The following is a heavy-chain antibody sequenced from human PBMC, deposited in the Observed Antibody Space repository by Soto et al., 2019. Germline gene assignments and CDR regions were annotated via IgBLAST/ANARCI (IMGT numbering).Heavy chain of an antibody. CDR1: GGSTSSGAYS. Sequence: SQALSHTCAVSGGSTSSGAYSWCCIRQQPRKGLEWIGYIYHSGSTYYNPSLKSRVTISVDRSKNQFSLKLSSVTAAFTAVYDCARVPWSCGQRTLVPVSA. CDR3: ARVPWS. J-gene: IGHJ5*02. CDR2: IYHSGST. V-gene: IGHV4-30-2*01.